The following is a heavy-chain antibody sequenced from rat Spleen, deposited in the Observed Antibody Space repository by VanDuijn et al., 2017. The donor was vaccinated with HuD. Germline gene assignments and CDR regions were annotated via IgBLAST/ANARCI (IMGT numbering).Heavy chain of an antibody. Sequence: EVQLVESDGGLVQPGRSLKLSCAASGFTFQNYWMTWIRQAPGKGLEWVASITNSAGSTYYPDSVKGRFTISRDTAENTLYLQMGSLRSEDTATYYCTRRDYGLFAYWGQGTLVTVSS. CDR3: TRRDYGLFAY. CDR2: ITNSAGST. J-gene: IGHJ3*01. CDR1: GFTFQNYW. D-gene: IGHD1-3*01. V-gene: IGHV5-31*01.